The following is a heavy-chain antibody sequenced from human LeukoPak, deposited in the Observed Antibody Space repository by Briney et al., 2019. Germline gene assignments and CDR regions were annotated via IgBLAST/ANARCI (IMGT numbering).Heavy chain of an antibody. J-gene: IGHJ4*02. Sequence: QPGGSLRLSCAASGFTFSSYWMHWVRQAPGKGLVWVSRVNTDGSTTTYADSVKGRFTISRDNAKNTPYLQMNSLRAEDTAVYYCMRVSAAGTSPDYWGQGTLVTVSS. D-gene: IGHD6-13*01. CDR2: VNTDGSTT. CDR3: MRVSAAGTSPDY. V-gene: IGHV3-74*01. CDR1: GFTFSSYW.